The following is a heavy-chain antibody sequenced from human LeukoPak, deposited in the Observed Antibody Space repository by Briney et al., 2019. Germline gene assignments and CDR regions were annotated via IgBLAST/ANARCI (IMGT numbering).Heavy chain of an antibody. CDR2: IYYSGST. Sequence: KPSETLSLPCTVSGGSISSYYWTWIRQPPGKGLEWMGYIYYSGSTTYNPSLKSRVTISVDTSKNQFSLKLTSVTAADAAVYYCARDRRSAGSDAFEIWGQGTVVTVSS. CDR1: GGSISSYY. D-gene: IGHD6-13*01. CDR3: ARDRRSAGSDAFEI. J-gene: IGHJ3*02. V-gene: IGHV4-59*01.